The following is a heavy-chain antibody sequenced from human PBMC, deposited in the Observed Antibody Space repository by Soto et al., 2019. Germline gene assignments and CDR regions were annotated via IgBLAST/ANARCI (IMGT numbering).Heavy chain of an antibody. V-gene: IGHV4-59*01. CDR1: GGSLSSYY. D-gene: IGHD7-27*01. Sequence: QVQLQESGPGLVKPSETLSLTCVVSGGSLSSYYWSWIWQPPGKGLGWIGYIYYSGSTNYNPSLKSRVTISVDTSKSQFSLLLSSVTAADTAVYYCASTGGSTYDCWGGAALVTVAS. CDR2: IYYSGST. CDR3: ASTGGSTYDC. J-gene: IGHJ4*02.